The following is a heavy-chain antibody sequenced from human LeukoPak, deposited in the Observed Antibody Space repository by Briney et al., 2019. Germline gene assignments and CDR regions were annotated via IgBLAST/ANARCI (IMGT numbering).Heavy chain of an antibody. CDR1: RFTFSTYA. CDR3: ARVYSSSWYPQPQIDY. V-gene: IGHV3-21*01. J-gene: IGHJ4*02. CDR2: ISSSSSYI. Sequence: GGSLRLSCAASRFTFSTYAMNWVRQAPGKGLEWVSSISSSSSYIYYADSVKGRFTISRDNAKNSLYLQMNSLRAEDTAVYYCARVYSSSWYPQPQIDYWGQGTLVTVSS. D-gene: IGHD6-13*01.